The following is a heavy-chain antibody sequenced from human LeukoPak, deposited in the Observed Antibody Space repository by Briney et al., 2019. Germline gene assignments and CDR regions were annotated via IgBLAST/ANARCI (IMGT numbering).Heavy chain of an antibody. V-gene: IGHV1-2*02. CDR3: ARDKYYDFWSGYYHD. J-gene: IGHJ4*02. Sequence: ASVKVSCKASGYTFTGYYMHWVRQAPGQGLEWMGWINPNSGGTNYAQKFQGRVTMTRDTSISTAYMELSRLRSDDTAVYYCARDKYYDFWSGYYHDWGQGTLVTVPS. CDR1: GYTFTGYY. CDR2: INPNSGGT. D-gene: IGHD3-3*01.